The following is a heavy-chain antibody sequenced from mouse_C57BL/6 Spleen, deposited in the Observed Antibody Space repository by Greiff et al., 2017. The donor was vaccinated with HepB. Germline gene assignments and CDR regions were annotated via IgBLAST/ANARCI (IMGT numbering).Heavy chain of an antibody. D-gene: IGHD1-1*01. CDR2: IRSKSNNYAT. J-gene: IGHJ4*01. V-gene: IGHV10-1*01. CDR3: VRQDYYGSSNVGAMDY. CDR1: GFSFNTYA. Sequence: GGGLVQPKGSLKLSCAASGFSFNTYAMNWVRQAPGKGLEWVARIRSKSNNYATYYADSVKDRFTISRDDSESMLYLQMNNLKTEDTAMYYCVRQDYYGSSNVGAMDYWGQGTSVTVSS.